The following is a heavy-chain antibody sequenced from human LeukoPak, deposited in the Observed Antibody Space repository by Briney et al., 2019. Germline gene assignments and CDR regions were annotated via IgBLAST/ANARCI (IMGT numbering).Heavy chain of an antibody. Sequence: GGSLRLSCAASGFTFSSYAMSWVRQAPGKGLEWVSTITGSGGDTYYVDSVKGRFTISRDNSKNTLFLQINSLRAEDTAVYFCAYSPRNCYSCWDYWGQGTPVTVSS. CDR3: AYSPRNCYSCWDY. CDR1: GFTFSSYA. CDR2: ITGSGGDT. D-gene: IGHD2-15*01. J-gene: IGHJ4*02. V-gene: IGHV3-23*01.